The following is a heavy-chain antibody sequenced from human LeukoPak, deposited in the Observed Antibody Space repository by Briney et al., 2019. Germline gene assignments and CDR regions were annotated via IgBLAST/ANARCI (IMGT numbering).Heavy chain of an antibody. D-gene: IGHD3-22*01. CDR1: GFTFSSYA. Sequence: GGSLRLSCAASGFTFSSYAMGWVRRAPGKGLEWVSAFSGSGGRTYYADSVKGRFTISRDNSKNTRYLQMNSLRAEDTAVYYCATWLAPNYYDSSGYYPDAFDIWGQGTMVTVSS. J-gene: IGHJ3*02. V-gene: IGHV3-23*01. CDR2: FSGSGGRT. CDR3: ATWLAPNYYDSSGYYPDAFDI.